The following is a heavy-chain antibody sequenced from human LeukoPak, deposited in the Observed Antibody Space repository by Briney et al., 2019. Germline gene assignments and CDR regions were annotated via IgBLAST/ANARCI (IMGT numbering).Heavy chain of an antibody. CDR1: GYTFTGYY. Sequence: GASVKVSCKASGYTFTGYYMHWVRQAPGQGLEWMGWINPNSGGTNYARKFQGWVTMTRDTSISTAYMELSRLGSDDTAVYYCARGGSLAVAPHQYYFDYWGQGTLVTVSS. CDR3: ARGGSLAVAPHQYYFDY. V-gene: IGHV1-2*04. J-gene: IGHJ4*02. CDR2: INPNSGGT. D-gene: IGHD6-19*01.